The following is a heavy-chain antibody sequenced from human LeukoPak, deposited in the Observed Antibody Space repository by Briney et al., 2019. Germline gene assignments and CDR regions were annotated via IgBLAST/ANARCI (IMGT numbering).Heavy chain of an antibody. CDR3: AKDSVRYDILTGYYPGYYFDY. D-gene: IGHD3-9*01. V-gene: IGHV3-33*06. J-gene: IGHJ4*02. CDR2: IWYDGSNK. CDR1: GFTFSSYG. Sequence: GRSLRLSCAASGFTFSSYGMHWVRQAPGKGLEWVAVIWYDGSNKYYADSVKGRFTISRDNSKNTLYLQMNSLRAEDTAVYYCAKDSVRYDILTGYYPGYYFDYWGQGTLVTVSS.